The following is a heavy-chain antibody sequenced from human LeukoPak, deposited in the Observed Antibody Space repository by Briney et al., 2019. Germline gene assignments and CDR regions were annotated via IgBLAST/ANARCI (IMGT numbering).Heavy chain of an antibody. CDR1: GFTFSSYS. Sequence: GGSLRLPCAASGFTFSSYSMNWVRQAPGKGLEWVSYISSSSSTIYYADSVKGRFTISRDNAKNSLYLQMNSLRAEDTAVYYCARSGPTGAFDIWGQGTMVTVSS. CDR3: ARSGPTGAFDI. V-gene: IGHV3-48*01. CDR2: ISSSSSTI. D-gene: IGHD1-1*01. J-gene: IGHJ3*02.